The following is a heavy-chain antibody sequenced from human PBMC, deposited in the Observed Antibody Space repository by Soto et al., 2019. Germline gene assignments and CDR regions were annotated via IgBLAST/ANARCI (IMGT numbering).Heavy chain of an antibody. J-gene: IGHJ4*02. CDR2: IRGGGGST. Sequence: GGSLRLSCVATGFTFSSYAMSWVRQAPGEGLEWVSAIRGGGGSTYYADSVKGRFTISRDNSKNTLYPQMNSLRAEDTAVYYCAKDVNYDSSGLVDYWGQGTLVTVSS. V-gene: IGHV3-23*01. D-gene: IGHD3-22*01. CDR3: AKDVNYDSSGLVDY. CDR1: GFTFSSYA.